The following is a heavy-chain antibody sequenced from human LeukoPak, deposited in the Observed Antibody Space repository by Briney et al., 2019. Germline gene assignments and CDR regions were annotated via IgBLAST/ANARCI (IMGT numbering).Heavy chain of an antibody. V-gene: IGHV6-1*01. CDR2: TYYRSQWHN. Sequence: SQTLSLTFAISGDSVSSNSAAWHWIRQSPSRGLEWLGRTYYRSQWHNEYALSVKGRISINPDTAKNQVSLQMNPVTPEDTAVYYCTRVTYSTSFYFYHKDVWGKGTTVTVTS. CDR1: GDSVSSNSAA. CDR3: TRVTYSTSFYFYHKDV. D-gene: IGHD6-6*01. J-gene: IGHJ6*03.